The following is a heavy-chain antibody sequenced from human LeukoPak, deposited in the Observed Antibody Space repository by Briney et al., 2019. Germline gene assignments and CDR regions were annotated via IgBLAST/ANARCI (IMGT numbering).Heavy chain of an antibody. CDR2: INHSGST. J-gene: IGHJ4*02. CDR1: GGSFSGYY. D-gene: IGHD6-13*01. V-gene: IGHV4-34*01. Sequence: SETLSLTCAVYGGSFSGYYLSWIRQPPGKGLEWIGEINHSGSTNYNPSLKSRVTISVGTSKNQFSLKLSSVTAADTAVYYCARGSGIAAAGLDYWGQGTLVTVSS. CDR3: ARGSGIAAAGLDY.